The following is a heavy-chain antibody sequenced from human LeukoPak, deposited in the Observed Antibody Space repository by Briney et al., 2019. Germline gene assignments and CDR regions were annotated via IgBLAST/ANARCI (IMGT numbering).Heavy chain of an antibody. CDR1: GGSISSYY. CDR3: ARGRSSMVRGYYYYMDV. V-gene: IGHV4-59*01. CDR2: IYYSGST. D-gene: IGHD3-10*01. Sequence: SETLSLTCTVSGGSISSYYWSWIRQPPGKGLEWIGYIYYSGSTNYNPSLKSRVTISVDTSKNQFSLKLSSVTAADTAVYYCARGRSSMVRGYYYYMDVWGKGTTVIISS. J-gene: IGHJ6*03.